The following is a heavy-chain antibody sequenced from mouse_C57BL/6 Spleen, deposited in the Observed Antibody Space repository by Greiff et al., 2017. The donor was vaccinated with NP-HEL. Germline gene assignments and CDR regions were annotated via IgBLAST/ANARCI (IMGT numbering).Heavy chain of an antibody. CDR2: IYPGDGDT. J-gene: IGHJ1*03. V-gene: IGHV1-82*01. CDR1: GYAFSSSW. CDR3: ASLYYSNYEGYFDV. Sequence: QVQLQQSGPELVKPGASVKISCKASGYAFSSSWMNWVKQRPGKGLEWIGRIYPGDGDTNYNGKFKGKATLTADKSSSTAYMQLSSLTSEDSAVYFCASLYYSNYEGYFDVWGTGTTVTVSS. D-gene: IGHD2-5*01.